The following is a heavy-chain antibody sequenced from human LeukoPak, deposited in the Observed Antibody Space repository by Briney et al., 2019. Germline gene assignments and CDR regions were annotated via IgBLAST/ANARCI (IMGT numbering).Heavy chain of an antibody. V-gene: IGHV1-2*02. CDR2: INPNSGGT. CDR3: AIQPWGSGNNWYFDL. Sequence: ASVKVSCKASGYTFNGFYLHWVRQAPGQGLEWMGWINPNSGGTNYAQKFQGRVTMTRDTSISTAYMELSSLRSDDTAVYYCAIQPWGSGNNWYFDLWGRGTLVTVSS. J-gene: IGHJ2*01. CDR1: GYTFNGFY. D-gene: IGHD7-27*01.